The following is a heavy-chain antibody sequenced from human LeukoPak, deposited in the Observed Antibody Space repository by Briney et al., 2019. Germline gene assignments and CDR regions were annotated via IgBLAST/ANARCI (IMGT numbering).Heavy chain of an antibody. D-gene: IGHD3-16*02. CDR1: GFTFSSYW. Sequence: GGSLRLSCAASGFTFSSYWMSWVRQAPGKGLEWVDNIKQDGSEKYYVDSVKGRFTISRDNAKNSLYLQMNSLRAEDTAVYYCAREGESGYVWGSYRNFDYWGQGTLVTVSS. CDR2: IKQDGSEK. J-gene: IGHJ4*02. CDR3: AREGESGYVWGSYRNFDY. V-gene: IGHV3-7*01.